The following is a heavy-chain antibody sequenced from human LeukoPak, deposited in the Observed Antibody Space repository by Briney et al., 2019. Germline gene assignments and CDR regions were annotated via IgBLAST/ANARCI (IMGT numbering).Heavy chain of an antibody. CDR3: AKDQGGSYTPFDY. Sequence: GGSLRLSCAASGFTFSSYAMSWVRQVPGKGLEWVSVISGSGDNTYYADSVKGRFTISRDNSKNMLYLQMNSLRAEDTAVYYCAKDQGGSYTPFDYWGQGTLVTVSS. V-gene: IGHV3-23*01. CDR2: ISGSGDNT. J-gene: IGHJ4*02. D-gene: IGHD1-26*01. CDR1: GFTFSSYA.